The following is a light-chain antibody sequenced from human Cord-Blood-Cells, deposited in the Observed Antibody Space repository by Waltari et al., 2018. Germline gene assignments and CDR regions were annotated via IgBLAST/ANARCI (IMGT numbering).Light chain of an antibody. V-gene: IGKV1-39*01. Sequence: DIQMTQSPSSLSASVGDRVTITCRASQSISSYLNWYQQKPGKAPKHLIYAASSLQSGVPSRFSGSGSGTDFTLTISSLQPEDFATYYCQQSYSTLPFGQGTKVEIK. CDR2: AAS. J-gene: IGKJ1*01. CDR1: QSISSY. CDR3: QQSYSTLP.